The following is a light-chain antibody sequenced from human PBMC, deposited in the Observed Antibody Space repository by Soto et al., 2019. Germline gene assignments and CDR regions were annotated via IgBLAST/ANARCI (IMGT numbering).Light chain of an antibody. V-gene: IGLV2-8*01. J-gene: IGLJ1*01. Sequence: QSVLTQRPYASGSPGQSVTISCTGTKNDIGVYDFVSWYQHHPGKAPRLIIYEVVQRPSGVPDRFSGSKSGNTASLTVSGLQAADEADYFCKSYAGSNAYVFGSGSKVTVL. CDR2: EVV. CDR3: KSYAGSNAYV. CDR1: KNDIGVYDF.